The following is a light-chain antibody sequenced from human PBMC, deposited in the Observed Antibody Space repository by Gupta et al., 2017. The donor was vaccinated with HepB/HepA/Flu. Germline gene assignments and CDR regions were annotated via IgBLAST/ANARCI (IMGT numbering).Light chain of an antibody. J-gene: IGLJ2*01. CDR2: DTS. CDR1: TGAVTSGHY. CDR3: LLSYSGARPVV. V-gene: IGLV7-46*01. Sequence: QAVVTQEPSLTVSAGGTVTLTCASSTGAVTSGHYPYWFQQKPGQAPRTLIYDTSNKHSWTPARFSGSLLGGKAALTLSGAQPEDEAEYYCLLSYSGARPVVFGGGTKLTVL.